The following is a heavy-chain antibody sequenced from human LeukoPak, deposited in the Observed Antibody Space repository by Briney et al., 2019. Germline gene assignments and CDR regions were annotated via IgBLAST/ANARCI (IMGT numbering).Heavy chain of an antibody. J-gene: IGHJ4*02. V-gene: IGHV1-24*01. CDR2: FDPEDGET. CDR1: GYTLTELS. D-gene: IGHD6-19*01. CDR3: ATVSDRYSSGWYDGFDY. Sequence: ASVKVSCKVPGYTLTELSMHWVRQAPGKGLEWMGGFDPEDGETIYAQKFQGRVTMAEDTSTDTAYMELSSLRSEDTAVYYCATVSDRYSSGWYDGFDYWGQGTLVTVSS.